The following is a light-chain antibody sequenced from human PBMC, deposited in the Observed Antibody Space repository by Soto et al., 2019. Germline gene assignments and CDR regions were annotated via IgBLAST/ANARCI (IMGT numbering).Light chain of an antibody. V-gene: IGLV1-40*01. CDR2: DNT. CDR3: QSYDNSLSGSRV. J-gene: IGLJ3*02. Sequence: QSVLTQPPSVSGAPGQRVTISCTGSSSNIGTDYDVHWYQQLPGTAPKLLIYDNTNRPSGVPDRFSGSKSGSSASLAITGLQSEDEADYYCQSYDNSLSGSRVFGGGTKLTVL. CDR1: SSNIGTDYD.